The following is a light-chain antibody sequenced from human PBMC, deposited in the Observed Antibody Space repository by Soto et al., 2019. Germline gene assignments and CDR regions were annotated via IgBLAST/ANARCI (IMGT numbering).Light chain of an antibody. J-gene: IGKJ4*01. CDR2: AAS. V-gene: IGKV1D-12*01. CDR3: QQADSFPLT. Sequence: DIQMTQSPSSVSASVGDRVTITCRASQGIRSWLAWYQQKAGKAPKLLIYAASSLQSGVPSRFSGSGSGTDFTLTISSLQAEDVATCFCQQADSFPLTFGGGAKVDIK. CDR1: QGIRSW.